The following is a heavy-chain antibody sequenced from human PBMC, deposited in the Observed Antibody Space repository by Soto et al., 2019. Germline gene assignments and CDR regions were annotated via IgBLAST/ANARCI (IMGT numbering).Heavy chain of an antibody. Sequence: SETLSLTCAVSGGSISSSNWWGWVRQPPGKGLEWIGEFYHSGSTNYNPSLKSRVTISVDKSKNQFSLKLSSITAADTAVYYCARDVKGYFDWLLDYWGQGTLVTVSS. D-gene: IGHD3-9*01. CDR1: GGSISSSNW. J-gene: IGHJ4*02. CDR2: FYHSGST. CDR3: ARDVKGYFDWLLDY. V-gene: IGHV4-4*02.